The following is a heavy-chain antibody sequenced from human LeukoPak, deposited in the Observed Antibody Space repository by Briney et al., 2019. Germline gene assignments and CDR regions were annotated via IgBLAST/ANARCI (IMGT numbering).Heavy chain of an antibody. CDR1: GYIFTGYY. J-gene: IGHJ4*02. CDR2: VHPNSGDT. CDR3: ARAHSSSWYSFDY. Sequence: ASVKVSCKASGYIFTGYYLHWVRQAPGQGIEWMGWVHPNSGDTNYAQKFQGRVTMTRDTSISTTYMEVSRLRSDDTAVYYCARAHSSSWYSFDYWGQGTLVTVSS. V-gene: IGHV1-2*02. D-gene: IGHD6-13*01.